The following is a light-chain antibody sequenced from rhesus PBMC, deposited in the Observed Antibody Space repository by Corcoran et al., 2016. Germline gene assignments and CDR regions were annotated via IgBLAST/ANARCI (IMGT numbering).Light chain of an antibody. V-gene: IGKV1-19*01. CDR1: QVINNW. J-gene: IGKJ4*01. CDR2: ETY. CDR3: QQYDGLPLT. Sequence: DIQMTQSPSSLSASVGDKVTITCHASQVINNWLAWYQHSPGKAPKPLIFETYRLRSGGPSRFSGIGSGTDFTLTISNLQPEDFATYYCQQYDGLPLTFGGGTKVEIK.